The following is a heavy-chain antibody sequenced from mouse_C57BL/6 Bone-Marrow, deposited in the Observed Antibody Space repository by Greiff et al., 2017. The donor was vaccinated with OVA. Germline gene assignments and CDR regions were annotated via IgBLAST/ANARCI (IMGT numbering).Heavy chain of an antibody. CDR1: GYTFTSYW. CDR3: ARGGFYYYGTPGY. Sequence: QVQLQQPGAELVRPGSSVKLSCKASGYTFTSYWMHWVKQRPIQGLEWIGNIDPSDSETHYNQKFKDKATLTVDKSSSTAYMQLSSLTSEDSAVYYCARGGFYYYGTPGYWGQGTTLTVSS. J-gene: IGHJ2*01. CDR2: IDPSDSET. V-gene: IGHV1-52*01. D-gene: IGHD1-1*01.